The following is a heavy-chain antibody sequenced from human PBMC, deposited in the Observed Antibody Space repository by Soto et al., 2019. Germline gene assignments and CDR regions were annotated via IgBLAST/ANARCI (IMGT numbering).Heavy chain of an antibody. D-gene: IGHD2-2*01. CDR2: INSDGSST. J-gene: IGHJ4*02. V-gene: IGHV3-74*03. CDR3: ARVETCSSTSCYSVFDY. Sequence: GGSLRLSCAASGFTFSRYWMHWVRQAPGKGLVWVSRINSDGSSTTYADSVKGRFTISRDNAKNTLYLQMNSLRAEDTAVYYCARVETCSSTSCYSVFDYWGQGTLVTVSS. CDR1: GFTFSRYW.